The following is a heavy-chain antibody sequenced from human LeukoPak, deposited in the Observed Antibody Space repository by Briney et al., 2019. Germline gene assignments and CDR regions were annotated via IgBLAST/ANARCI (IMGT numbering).Heavy chain of an antibody. J-gene: IGHJ3*02. CDR1: GYSFTSYW. Sequence: SGESLKISCKGSGYSFTSYWIGWVRQMPGKGPEWMGIIYPGDSDTRYSPSFQGQVTISADKSISTAYLQWSSLKASDTAMYYCARLTYEFVSSSLGTHDAFDIWGQGTMVTVSS. V-gene: IGHV5-51*01. CDR3: ARLTYEFVSSSLGTHDAFDI. CDR2: IYPGDSDT. D-gene: IGHD6-13*01.